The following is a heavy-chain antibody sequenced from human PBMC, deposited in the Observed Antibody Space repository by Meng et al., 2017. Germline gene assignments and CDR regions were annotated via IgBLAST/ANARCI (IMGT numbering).Heavy chain of an antibody. J-gene: IGHJ4*02. V-gene: IGHV3-53*02. CDR3: ARDSSSGWYHNY. CDR2: IYSGGST. CDR1: GLSVTTSY. D-gene: IGHD6-19*01. Sequence: EGDLGGTGVGLTRPGGSLRLSGTVSGLSVTTSYMSWVRQAPGKGLEWVSVIYSGGSTYYADSVKGRFSISRDNSKNTLYLQMNSLRAEDTAVYFCARDSSSGWYHNYWGQGTLVTVSS.